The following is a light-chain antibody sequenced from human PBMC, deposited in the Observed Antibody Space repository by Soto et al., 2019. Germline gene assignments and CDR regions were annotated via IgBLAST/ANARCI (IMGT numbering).Light chain of an antibody. CDR1: QSVSIN. J-gene: IGKJ3*01. V-gene: IGKV3D-20*02. CDR3: QQRSIWPLT. Sequence: EIVMTQSPATLSVSPGERATLSCRASQSVSINLAWYQQKPGQAPRLLIYGASNRAAGIADRFSGSGSGTDFTLTISRLEPEDFAVYYCQQRSIWPLTFGPGTKVDIK. CDR2: GAS.